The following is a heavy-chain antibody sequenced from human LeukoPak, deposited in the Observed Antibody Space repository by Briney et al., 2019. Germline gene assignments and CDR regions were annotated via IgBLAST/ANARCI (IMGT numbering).Heavy chain of an antibody. J-gene: IGHJ4*02. CDR1: GFTFSSYA. CDR2: ISYDGSNK. Sequence: GGSLRLSCAASGFTFSSYAMHWVRQAPGKGLEWVAVISYDGSNKYYADSVKGRLTISRDNSKDTLYLQMNSLRAEDTAVYYCARSDYGGNSGGGDYWGQGTLVTVSS. V-gene: IGHV3-30*04. CDR3: ARSDYGGNSGGGDY. D-gene: IGHD4-23*01.